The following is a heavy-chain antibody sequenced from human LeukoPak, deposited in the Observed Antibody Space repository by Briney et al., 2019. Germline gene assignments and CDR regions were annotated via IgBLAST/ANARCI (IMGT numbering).Heavy chain of an antibody. J-gene: IGHJ6*02. D-gene: IGHD5-24*01. Sequence: PGGSLRLSCAASGFTFSSYSMNWVRQAPGKGLEWVSSISSSSSYIYYADSVKGRFTISRDNAKNSLYLQMNSLRAEDTAVYYCAREFGQRWLQRGMDVWGQGTTVTVSS. CDR2: ISSSSSYI. CDR1: GFTFSSYS. CDR3: AREFGQRWLQRGMDV. V-gene: IGHV3-21*01.